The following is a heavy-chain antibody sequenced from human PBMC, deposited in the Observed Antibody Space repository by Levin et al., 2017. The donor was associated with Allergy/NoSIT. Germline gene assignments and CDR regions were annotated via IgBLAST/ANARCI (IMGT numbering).Heavy chain of an antibody. D-gene: IGHD1-26*01. V-gene: IGHV3-15*01. J-gene: IGHJ4*02. CDR1: GFIFSDIW. Sequence: GGSLRLSCSASSGFIFSDIWMNWIRQAPGKGLEWVGLIKSKDDGGTTDYAAPVKGRFSISRDESTNTLFLQMNSLKSEDTALYYCVAGIGTYVDWGQGTLVTVSS. CDR2: IKSKDDGGTT. CDR3: VAGIGTYVD.